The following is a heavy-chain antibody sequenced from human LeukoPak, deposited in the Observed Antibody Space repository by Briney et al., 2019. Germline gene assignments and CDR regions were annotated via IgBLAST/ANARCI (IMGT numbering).Heavy chain of an antibody. J-gene: IGHJ6*02. Sequence: ASVKVSCKASGYSFTDYYLHWVRQAPGQGLEWMGWINPYSGDTSYAQKFQGRVTMTRDKSISTAYMELSRLRSDDTAVFYCARVGGYCTTTSCSYGMDVWGQGTTVTVSS. CDR2: INPYSGDT. CDR3: ARVGGYCTTTSCSYGMDV. D-gene: IGHD2-2*01. CDR1: GYSFTDYY. V-gene: IGHV1-2*02.